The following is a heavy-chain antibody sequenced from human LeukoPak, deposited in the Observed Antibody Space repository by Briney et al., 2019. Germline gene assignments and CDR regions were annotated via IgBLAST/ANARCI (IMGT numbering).Heavy chain of an antibody. J-gene: IGHJ4*02. Sequence: PSQTLSLTCTVSGGSISSGDYYWSWIRQPPGKGLEWIGCIYSSGTTNNPSLKSRVTISGDKSKNQFSLKLSSVTAADTAVYYCARGGRISAGGIYYFDYWGQGTLVTVSS. CDR3: ARGGRISAGGIYYFDY. CDR1: GGSISSGDYY. D-gene: IGHD1-14*01. CDR2: IYSSGTT. V-gene: IGHV4-61*08.